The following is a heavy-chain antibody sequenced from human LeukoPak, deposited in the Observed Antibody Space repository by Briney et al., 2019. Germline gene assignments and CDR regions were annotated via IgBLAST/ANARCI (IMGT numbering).Heavy chain of an antibody. CDR3: ATVGYYYYMDV. CDR1: GFTFSSYA. CDR2: ISASGSST. V-gene: IGHV3-23*01. Sequence: GGSLRLSCAASGFTFSSYAMSWVRQAPVKGLEWVATISASGSSTYYADSVKGRFTISRDNSKNTLYLQMNSLRAEDTALYYCATVGYYYYMDVWGKGTTVTVSS. J-gene: IGHJ6*03.